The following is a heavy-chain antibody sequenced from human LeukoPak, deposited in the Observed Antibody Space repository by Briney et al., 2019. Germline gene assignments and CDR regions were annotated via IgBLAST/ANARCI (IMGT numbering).Heavy chain of an antibody. CDR2: IFYSGST. V-gene: IGHV4-59*01. J-gene: IGHJ3*02. CDR1: GGSISSYY. CDR3: ARAYFDRTFDI. Sequence: SETLSLTCTVSGGSISSYYWSWTRQPPGKGLEWIGYIFYSGSTNYNPSLKSRVTISVDTSKNQLSLKLNSVTAEDTAVYYCARAYFDRTFDIWGQGTMVTVSS. D-gene: IGHD3-22*01.